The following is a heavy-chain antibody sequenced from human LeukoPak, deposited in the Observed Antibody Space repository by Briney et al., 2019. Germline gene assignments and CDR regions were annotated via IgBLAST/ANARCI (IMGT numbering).Heavy chain of an antibody. CDR1: GFTFSSYG. J-gene: IGHJ5*02. Sequence: GGSLRLSCAASGFTFSSYGMSWVRQAPGKGLEWVSAISGSGGSTYYADSVKGRFTISRDNSKNTLYLQMNSLRAEDTAVYYCAKVGRGWLLYSGWFDPWGQGTLVTVSS. D-gene: IGHD3-3*01. CDR2: ISGSGGST. V-gene: IGHV3-23*01. CDR3: AKVGRGWLLYSGWFDP.